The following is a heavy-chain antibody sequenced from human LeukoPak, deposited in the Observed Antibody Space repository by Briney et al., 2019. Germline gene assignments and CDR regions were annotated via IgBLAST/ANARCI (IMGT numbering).Heavy chain of an antibody. J-gene: IGHJ4*02. D-gene: IGHD2-15*01. CDR1: GGSISSSSYY. V-gene: IGHV4-39*01. Sequence: SETLSLTCTVSGGSISSSSYYWGWIRQPPGKGLEWIGSIYYSGSTYYNPSLKSRVTISVDTSKNQFSLKLSSVTAADTAVYYGAGLRGKVVPAPGYFDSGAREPWSPSPQ. CDR3: AGLRGKVVPAPGYFDS. CDR2: IYYSGST.